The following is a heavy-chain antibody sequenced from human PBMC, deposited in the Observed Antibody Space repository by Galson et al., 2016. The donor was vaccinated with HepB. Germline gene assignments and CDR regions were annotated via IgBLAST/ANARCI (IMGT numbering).Heavy chain of an antibody. Sequence: SETLSLTCTVSGGSISSGGHYWGWIRQPPGKGLEWIGNVYYTGGTYYNTSLKSRVSISVDTSKTQFSLKMSSVTAADTAVYFCGGGGHTSSWSYFDYWGQGTLVTVSS. V-gene: IGHV4-39*07. CDR3: GGGGHTSSWSYFDY. CDR2: VYYTGGT. J-gene: IGHJ4*02. CDR1: GGSISSGGHY. D-gene: IGHD6-13*01.